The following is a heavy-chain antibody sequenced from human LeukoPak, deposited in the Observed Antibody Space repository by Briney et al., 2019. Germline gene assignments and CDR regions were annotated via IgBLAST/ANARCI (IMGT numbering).Heavy chain of an antibody. Sequence: ASVRVSCKASGYTFTSYYMHWVRQAPGQGLEWMGIINPSGGSTSYAQKFQGRVTMARDTSTSTVYMELSSLRSEDTAVYYCARDHSSGWYVSDYWGQGTLVTVSS. J-gene: IGHJ4*02. CDR1: GYTFTSYY. D-gene: IGHD6-19*01. CDR2: INPSGGST. CDR3: ARDHSSGWYVSDY. V-gene: IGHV1-46*01.